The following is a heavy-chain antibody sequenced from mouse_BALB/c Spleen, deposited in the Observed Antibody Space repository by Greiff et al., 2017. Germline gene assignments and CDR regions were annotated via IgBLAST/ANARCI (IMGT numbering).Heavy chain of an antibody. D-gene: IGHD2-14*01. J-gene: IGHJ1*01. CDR3: ARGAVRQRDWYFDV. V-gene: IGHV5-17*02. CDR1: GFTFSSFG. Sequence: EVQGVESGGGLVQPGGSRKLSCAASGFTFSSFGMHWVRQAPEKGLEWVAYISSGSSTIYYADTVKGRFTISRDNPKNTLFLQMTSLRSEDTAMYYCARGAVRQRDWYFDVWGAGTTVTVSS. CDR2: ISSGSSTI.